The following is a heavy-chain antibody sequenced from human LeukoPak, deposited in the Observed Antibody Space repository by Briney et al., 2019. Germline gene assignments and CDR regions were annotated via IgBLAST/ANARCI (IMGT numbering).Heavy chain of an antibody. CDR3: ATAAPRGLPDAFDI. CDR2: FDPEDGET. J-gene: IGHJ3*02. V-gene: IGHV1-24*01. CDR1: GYTLTELS. D-gene: IGHD5-18*01. Sequence: ASVKVSCKVSGYTLTELSMHWVRQAPGKGLEWMGGFDPEDGETIYAQKFQGRVTMTEDTSTDTAYMELSSVRSEDTAVYYCATAAPRGLPDAFDIWGQGTMVTVSS.